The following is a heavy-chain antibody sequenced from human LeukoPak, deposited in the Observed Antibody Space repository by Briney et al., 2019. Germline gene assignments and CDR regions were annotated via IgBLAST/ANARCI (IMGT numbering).Heavy chain of an antibody. CDR3: ARENDKHYDY. V-gene: IGHV3-74*01. D-gene: IGHD3-22*01. CDR2: INPDGSGT. CDR1: GFTFSTYW. J-gene: IGHJ4*02. Sequence: PGGSLRLSCAASGFTFSTYWMHWVRQAPGKGLVWVSQINPDGSGTYSADSVKGRFTISRDNSKNTLYLQMNSLRAEDTAVYYCARENDKHYDYWGQGTLVTVSS.